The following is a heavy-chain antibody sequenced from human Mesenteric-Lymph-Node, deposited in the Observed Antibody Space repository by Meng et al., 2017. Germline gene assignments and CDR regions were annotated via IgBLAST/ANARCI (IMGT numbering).Heavy chain of an antibody. V-gene: IGHV3-53*04. CDR3: ARGDDYVWGSYRYSSGMDV. Sequence: GESLKISCAASGFTVSSNYMSWVRQAPGKGLEWVSLIYSGGSTNYADSVKGRFTISRRNSENTVYLQMNSLRDEDTAVYYCARGDDYVWGSYRYSSGMDVWGQGTTVTGAS. J-gene: IGHJ6*01. CDR1: GFTVSSNY. D-gene: IGHD3-16*02. CDR2: IYSGGST.